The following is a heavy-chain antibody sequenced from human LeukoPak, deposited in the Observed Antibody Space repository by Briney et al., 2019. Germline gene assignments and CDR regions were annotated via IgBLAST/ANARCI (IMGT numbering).Heavy chain of an antibody. V-gene: IGHV3-33*08. Sequence: GGSLRLSCAASGFTFSSYAMHWVRQAPGKGLEWVAVIWYDGSNKYYADSVKGRFTISRDNSKNTLYLQMNSLRAEDTAVYYCAREMKWELPDGMDVWGQGTTVTVSS. CDR2: IWYDGSNK. D-gene: IGHD1-26*01. CDR1: GFTFSSYA. J-gene: IGHJ6*02. CDR3: AREMKWELPDGMDV.